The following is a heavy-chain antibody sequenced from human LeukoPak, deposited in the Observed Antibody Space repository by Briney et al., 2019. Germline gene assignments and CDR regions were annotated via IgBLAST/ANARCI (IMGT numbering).Heavy chain of an antibody. D-gene: IGHD4-17*01. V-gene: IGHV3-7*05. CDR1: GFTFSSYW. CDR2: IKQDGSEK. J-gene: IGHJ4*02. Sequence: PAGGSLRLSCAASGFTFSSYWMSWVRQAPGKGLEWVANIKQDGSEKYYVDSVKGRFTISRDNAKNSLYLQMNSLRAEDTAVYYCANAGTPLDYGDYGAVDYWGQGTLVTVSS. CDR3: ANAGTPLDYGDYGAVDY.